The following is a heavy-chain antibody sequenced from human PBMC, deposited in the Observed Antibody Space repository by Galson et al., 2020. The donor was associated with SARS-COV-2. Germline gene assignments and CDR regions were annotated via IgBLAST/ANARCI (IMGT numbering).Heavy chain of an antibody. J-gene: IGHJ5*02. V-gene: IGHV4-61*02. Sequence: SEPLSLTCTVSGGSITSGTYYWSWVRQPAGKGLEWIGRIHTSGTTSYNPSLKSRVTISVDTSKNQFSLKLTSVTAADTAMYYCARGSWPWGQGTLVTVSS. CDR3: ARGSWP. CDR1: GGSITSGTYY. D-gene: IGHD6-13*01. CDR2: IHTSGTT.